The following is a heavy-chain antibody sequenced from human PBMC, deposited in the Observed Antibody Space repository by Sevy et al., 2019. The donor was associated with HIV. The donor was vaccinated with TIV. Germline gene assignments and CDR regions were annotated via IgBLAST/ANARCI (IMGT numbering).Heavy chain of an antibody. Sequence: GGSLRLSCAASGFTFSNAWMSWVRQAPGKGLEWVGRIKSKTDGGTTDYAAPVKGRFTISRDDSKNTLYLQMNSLKTEDTAVYYCTTDLSRYYDSRSRNAFDIWGQGTMVTVSS. CDR1: GFTFSNAW. J-gene: IGHJ3*02. V-gene: IGHV3-15*01. CDR3: TTDLSRYYDSRSRNAFDI. D-gene: IGHD3-22*01. CDR2: IKSKTDGGTT.